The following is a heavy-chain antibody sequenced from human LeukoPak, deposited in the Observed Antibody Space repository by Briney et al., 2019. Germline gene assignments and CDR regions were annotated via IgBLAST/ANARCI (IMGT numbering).Heavy chain of an antibody. CDR3: ARASPYCGGDCYSAFDY. Sequence: GGSLRLSCAASGFTFSSYAMHWVRQAPGKGLEWVAVISYDGSNKYYADSVKGRFTISRDNSKNTLYLQMNSLRAEDTAVYYCARASPYCGGDCYSAFDYWGQGTLVTVSS. J-gene: IGHJ4*02. CDR2: ISYDGSNK. CDR1: GFTFSSYA. V-gene: IGHV3-30-3*01. D-gene: IGHD2-21*02.